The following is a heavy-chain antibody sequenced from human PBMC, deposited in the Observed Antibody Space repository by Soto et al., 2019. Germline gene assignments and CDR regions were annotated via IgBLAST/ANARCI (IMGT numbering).Heavy chain of an antibody. CDR2: ISYDGSNK. D-gene: IGHD3-22*01. Sequence: GGSLRLSCAAFGFTFSSYAMHWVRQAPGKGLEWVAVISYDGSNKYYADSVKGRFTISRDNSKNTLYLQMNSLRAEDTAVYYCARDKEPPITMIVVGGFDYWGQGTLVTVSS. CDR3: ARDKEPPITMIVVGGFDY. J-gene: IGHJ4*02. V-gene: IGHV3-30-3*01. CDR1: GFTFSSYA.